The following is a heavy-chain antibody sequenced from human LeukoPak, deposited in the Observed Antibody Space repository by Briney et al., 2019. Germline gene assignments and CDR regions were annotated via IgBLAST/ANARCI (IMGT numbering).Heavy chain of an antibody. V-gene: IGHV1-69*01. D-gene: IGHD5-12*01. CDR2: IIPIFGTA. CDR3: ARESAATTPFDY. CDR1: GGTFSSYA. J-gene: IGHJ4*02. Sequence: ASVKVSCKASGGTFSSYAISWVRQAPGQGLEWMGGIIPIFGTANYAQKFQGRVTITADESTSTAYMELSSLRSEDTAVYYCARESAATTPFDYWGQGTLVTVSS.